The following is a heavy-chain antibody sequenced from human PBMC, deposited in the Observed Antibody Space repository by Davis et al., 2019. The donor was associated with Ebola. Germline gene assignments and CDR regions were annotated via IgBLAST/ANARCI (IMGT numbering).Heavy chain of an antibody. CDR3: ARGYYYDSSSFDY. CDR2: IYYSGST. J-gene: IGHJ4*02. Sequence: SETLSLTCTVSGGSISSYYWSWIRQPPGKGLEWTGYIYYSGSTNYNPSLKSRVTISVDTSKNQFSLKLSSVTAADTAVYYCARGYYYDSSSFDYWGQGTLVTVSS. CDR1: GGSISSYY. D-gene: IGHD3-22*01. V-gene: IGHV4-59*01.